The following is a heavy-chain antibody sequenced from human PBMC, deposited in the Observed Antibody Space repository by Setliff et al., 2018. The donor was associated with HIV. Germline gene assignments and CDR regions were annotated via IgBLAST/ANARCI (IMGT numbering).Heavy chain of an antibody. J-gene: IGHJ4*02. CDR3: ARGGFGVVIIERLGVDY. V-gene: IGHV3-66*02. CDR1: GFTVSSNF. D-gene: IGHD3-3*01. CDR2: IYSGGST. Sequence: PGGSLRLSCAASGFTVSSNFMSWVRQAPGKGLEWVSVIYSGGSTFYGDSVKGRFTISRDNSKNTLYLQMNSLRAEDTAVYYCARGGFGVVIIERLGVDYWGQGTKVTVSS.